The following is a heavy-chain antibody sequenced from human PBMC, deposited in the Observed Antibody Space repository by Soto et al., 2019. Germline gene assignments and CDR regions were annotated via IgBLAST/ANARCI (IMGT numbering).Heavy chain of an antibody. J-gene: IGHJ6*02. CDR3: ATDMTTISDLYYGMDA. Sequence: GGSLRLSCAASGFTFSKAWMSWVRQAPGKGLEWVGRIKSKSDGGTTDYAAPVKGRFTISRDDSKNTLYLQMNSLKIEDTDVYYXATDMTTISDLYYGMDAWGQGTTVTVSS. V-gene: IGHV3-15*01. D-gene: IGHD4-4*01. CDR1: GFTFSKAW. CDR2: IKSKSDGGTT.